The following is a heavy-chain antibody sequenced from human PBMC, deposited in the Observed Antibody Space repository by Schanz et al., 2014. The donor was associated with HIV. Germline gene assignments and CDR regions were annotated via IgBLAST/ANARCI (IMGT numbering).Heavy chain of an antibody. V-gene: IGHV1-69*01. CDR2: IIPIFGTA. CDR1: GGTFSIYA. D-gene: IGHD3-3*02. CDR3: ARAAFSSEYYYGMDV. J-gene: IGHJ6*02. Sequence: VQLVESGAEVKKPGSSVKVSCKASGGTFSIYAISWVRQAPGQGLEWMGGIIPIFGTANYSQKFQGRVTIIADESTSTAYRELSRLRSADTAVYFCARAAFSSEYYYGMDVWGQGTAVTVSS.